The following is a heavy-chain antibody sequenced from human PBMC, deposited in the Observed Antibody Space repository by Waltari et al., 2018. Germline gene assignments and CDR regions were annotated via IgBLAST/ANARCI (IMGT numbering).Heavy chain of an antibody. Sequence: EIQLVASGGGLAQPGRSLRLSCAASGFPFAVYAMHWVRQNPGKGLEWVSGITWNSNNIGYADSVKGRFTISRDNAKKSLYLQMNSLRTEDTALYYCAKGHSGSYGLDYWGQGTPVTVSS. CDR2: ITWNSNNI. D-gene: IGHD1-26*01. CDR3: AKGHSGSYGLDY. V-gene: IGHV3-9*01. J-gene: IGHJ4*02. CDR1: GFPFAVYA.